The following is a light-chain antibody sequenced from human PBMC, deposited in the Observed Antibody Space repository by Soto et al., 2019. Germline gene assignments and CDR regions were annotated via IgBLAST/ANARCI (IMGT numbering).Light chain of an antibody. J-gene: IGLJ3*02. CDR1: SSNIGAGHE. V-gene: IGLV1-40*01. CDR2: GNN. Sequence: QAVVTQPPSVSGAPGQRVTISCTGSSSNIGAGHEVHWYQQDPRTAPKLLIYGNNNRPSGVPDRFSGSKSGTSGSLAITGLQVEDEADYYCQSYDTRLSAWVFGGGTKLTVL. CDR3: QSYDTRLSAWV.